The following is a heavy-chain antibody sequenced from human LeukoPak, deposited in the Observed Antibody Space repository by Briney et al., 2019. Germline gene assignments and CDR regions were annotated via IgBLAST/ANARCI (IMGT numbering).Heavy chain of an antibody. CDR3: ARGSAAPSAYYYGMDV. J-gene: IGHJ6*02. V-gene: IGHV4-59*06. CDR2: IYYSGST. CDR1: GGSISSYY. D-gene: IGHD6-13*01. Sequence: ASETLSLTCTVSGGSISSYYWSWIRQHPGKGLEWIGYIYYSGSTYYNPSLKSRVTISVDTSKNQFSLKLSSVTAADTAVYYCARGSAAPSAYYYGMDVWGQGTTVTVSS.